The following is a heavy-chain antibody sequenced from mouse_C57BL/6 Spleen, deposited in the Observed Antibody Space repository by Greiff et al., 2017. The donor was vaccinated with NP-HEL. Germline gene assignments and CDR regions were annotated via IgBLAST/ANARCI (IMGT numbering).Heavy chain of an antibody. Sequence: VQLQQSGAELVRPGTSVKVSCKASGYAFTNYLIEWVKQRPGQGLEWIGVINPGSGGTNYNEKFKGKATLTADKSSSTAYMQLSSLTSEDSAVYFCARSPNWVYYFDYWGQGTTLTVSS. J-gene: IGHJ2*01. CDR1: GYAFTNYL. V-gene: IGHV1-54*01. CDR2: INPGSGGT. D-gene: IGHD4-1*01. CDR3: ARSPNWVYYFDY.